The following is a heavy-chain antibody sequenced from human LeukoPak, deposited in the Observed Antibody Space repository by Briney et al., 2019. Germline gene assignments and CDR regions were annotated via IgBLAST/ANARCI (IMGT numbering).Heavy chain of an antibody. CDR3: ARDFGWLSLDDAFDI. CDR2: ISAYNGNT. CDR1: GYTFTSYG. J-gene: IGHJ3*02. Sequence: ASVKVSCKASGYTFTSYGISWVRQAPGQGLEWMGWISAYNGNTNYAQKLQGRVTMTADTSTSTAYMELRSLRSDDTAVYYCARDFGWLSLDDAFDIWGQGTMVTVSS. V-gene: IGHV1-18*01. D-gene: IGHD3-9*01.